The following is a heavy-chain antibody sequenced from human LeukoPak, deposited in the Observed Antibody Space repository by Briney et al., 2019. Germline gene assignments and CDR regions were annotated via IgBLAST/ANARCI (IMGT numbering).Heavy chain of an antibody. V-gene: IGHV3-23*01. CDR1: GFTFSSYA. CDR2: HRGGGGST. CDR3: VKHQQPGYCYVTFDY. D-gene: IGHD5-18*01. Sequence: GGSLRLSCAASGFTFSSYAMSWVRQAPGEGLEWVSAHRGGGGSTYYADSVKDRLTIPRHNPKHTPYLPMNSQRAGHRPVFLCVKHQQPGYCYVTFDYWGQGSLVTVSS. J-gene: IGHJ4*02.